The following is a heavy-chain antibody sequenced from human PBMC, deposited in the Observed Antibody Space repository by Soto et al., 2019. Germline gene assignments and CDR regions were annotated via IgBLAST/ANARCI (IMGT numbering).Heavy chain of an antibody. J-gene: IGHJ5*02. CDR2: ISFDGGNQ. D-gene: IGHD6-13*01. Sequence: QVQLVQSGGGVVQPGRSLRLSCAASGFDFNTYGLHWVRQAPGKGLEWVAGISFDGGNQYYADSVKGRFTISRDKSNNTLYLQMNSLGAEDTATYYCAKDPSVTAAGSGGRFDPWGQGTLVIVSS. CDR3: AKDPSVTAAGSGGRFDP. V-gene: IGHV3-30*18. CDR1: GFDFNTYG.